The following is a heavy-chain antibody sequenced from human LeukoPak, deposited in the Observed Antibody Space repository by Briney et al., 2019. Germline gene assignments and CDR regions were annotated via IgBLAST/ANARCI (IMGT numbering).Heavy chain of an antibody. V-gene: IGHV3-15*01. Sequence: GGSLRLSCAASGFTFSNAWMSWVRQAPGKGLEWVGRIKSKTDGGTTDYAAPVKGRFTISRDDSKNTLYLQINSLKSEDTAVYYCPPDFWRPYSYYRAVWAKGPRSPSP. CDR2: IKSKTDGGTT. CDR1: GFTFSNAW. CDR3: PPDFWRPYSYYRAV. J-gene: IGHJ6*03. D-gene: IGHD3-3*01.